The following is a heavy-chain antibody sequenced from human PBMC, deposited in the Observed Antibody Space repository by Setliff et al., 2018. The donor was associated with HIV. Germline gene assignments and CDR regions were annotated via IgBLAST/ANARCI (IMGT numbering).Heavy chain of an antibody. D-gene: IGHD6-6*01. V-gene: IGHV4-34*01. CDR3: ARGGRSLAAQTGFDP. CDR2: INHSGST. Sequence: SETLSLTCAVYGGSFSDYYWSWIRQPPGKGLEWIGEINHSGSTNYNPSLKSRVTISVDTSKNQFSLKLSSVTAADTAVYYCARGGRSLAAQTGFDPWGQGTLVTVSS. J-gene: IGHJ5*02. CDR1: GGSFSDYY.